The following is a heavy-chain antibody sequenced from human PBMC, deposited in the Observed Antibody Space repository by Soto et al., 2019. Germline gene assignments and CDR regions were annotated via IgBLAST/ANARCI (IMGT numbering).Heavy chain of an antibody. CDR3: ATSPSITVVRGVITRRSYYYGMDV. V-gene: IGHV1-69*01. CDR2: IIPIFGTA. Sequence: QVQLVQSGAEVKKPGSSVKVSCKASGGTFSSYAISWVRQAPGQGLEWMGGIIPIFGTANYAQKFQGRVTITADESTSTDYMELSSLRSEDTAVYYCATSPSITVVRGVITRRSYYYGMDVWGQGTTVTVSS. CDR1: GGTFSSYA. J-gene: IGHJ6*02. D-gene: IGHD3-10*01.